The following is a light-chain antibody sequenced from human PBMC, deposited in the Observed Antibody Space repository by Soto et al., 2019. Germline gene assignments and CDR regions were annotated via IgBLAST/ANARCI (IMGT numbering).Light chain of an antibody. J-gene: IGLJ3*02. V-gene: IGLV4-69*01. CDR2: LNSDGSH. CDR3: QTWGTGMV. CDR1: SGHSNYA. Sequence: QLVLTQSPSASASLGASVKLTCTLSSGHSNYAIAWHQQQTEKGPRFLMKLNSDGSHNKGDGIPDRFSGSSSGAERYLTISSLQSADEADYYCQTWGTGMVFGGGTKLTVL.